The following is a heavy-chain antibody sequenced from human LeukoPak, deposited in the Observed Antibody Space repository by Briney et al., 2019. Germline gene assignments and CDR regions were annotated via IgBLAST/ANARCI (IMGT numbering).Heavy chain of an antibody. CDR2: IYSGGST. CDR1: GFTVSSNY. Sequence: GGSLRLSCAASGFTVSSNYMSWVRQAPGKGLEWVSVIYSGGSTYYADSVKGRFTISRDNSKNTLYLQMNSLRAEDTAVYYCARVFYYDSWIRFDPWGQGTLVTVSS. J-gene: IGHJ5*02. V-gene: IGHV3-53*01. D-gene: IGHD3-22*01. CDR3: ARVFYYDSWIRFDP.